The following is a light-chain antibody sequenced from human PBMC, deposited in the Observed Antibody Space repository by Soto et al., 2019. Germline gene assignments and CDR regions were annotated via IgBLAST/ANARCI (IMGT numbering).Light chain of an antibody. CDR2: AVT. CDR1: SSDVGGYNY. V-gene: IGLV2-14*01. Sequence: QSVLTQPASVSGSPGQSITISCTGTSSDVGGYNYVSWYQQHPGKAPKLMIYAVTDRPSGVSNRFSGSKSGNTASLTISGLQAEDEADYYCLSYTASSTFVFGTGTKVTVL. CDR3: LSYTASSTFV. J-gene: IGLJ1*01.